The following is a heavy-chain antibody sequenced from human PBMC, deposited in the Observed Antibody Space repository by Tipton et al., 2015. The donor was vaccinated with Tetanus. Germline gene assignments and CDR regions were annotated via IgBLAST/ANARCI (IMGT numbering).Heavy chain of an antibody. V-gene: IGHV3-33*01. CDR1: GFTFSGYG. Sequence: QLVQSGGGLVKPGGSLRLSCAASGFTFSGYGMHWVRQAPGKGLEWVAVIWYDGSNKYYAESVKGRFTISRDNSKNTLYLQMNSLRAEDTAVYYCARDPYYYDSSGYYGAHYYYYGMDVWGQGTTVTVSS. J-gene: IGHJ6*02. CDR2: IWYDGSNK. D-gene: IGHD3-22*01. CDR3: ARDPYYYDSSGYYGAHYYYYGMDV.